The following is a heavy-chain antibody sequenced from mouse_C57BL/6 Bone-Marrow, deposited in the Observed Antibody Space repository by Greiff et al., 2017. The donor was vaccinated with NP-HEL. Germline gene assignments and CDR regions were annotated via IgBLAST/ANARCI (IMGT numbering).Heavy chain of an antibody. D-gene: IGHD2-4*01. CDR3: ARPVYYDYGGCAY. V-gene: IGHV5-17*01. Sequence: EVHLVESGGGLVKPGGSLKLSCAASGFTFSDYGMHWVRQAPEKGLEWVAYISSGSSTIYNADTVKGRFTISRDNAKNTLFLQMTSLRSEDTAMYYCARPVYYDYGGCAYWGQGTLVTVSA. CDR2: ISSGSSTI. J-gene: IGHJ3*01. CDR1: GFTFSDYG.